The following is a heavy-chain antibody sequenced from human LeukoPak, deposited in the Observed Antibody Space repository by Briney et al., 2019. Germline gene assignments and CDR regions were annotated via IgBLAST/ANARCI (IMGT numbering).Heavy chain of an antibody. V-gene: IGHV1-2*02. CDR2: INPNSGDT. CDR1: GYTFTGFY. J-gene: IGHJ4*02. CDR3: AILLWGVSSGDFDY. Sequence: ASVNVSCKASGYTFTGFYIHWVRQAPGQGLEWMGWINPNSGDTDYAQRFQGRVTMTRDTSISTAYMELSRLRSDDTAVYYCAILLWGVSSGDFDYWGQGTLVTVSS. D-gene: IGHD3-10*01.